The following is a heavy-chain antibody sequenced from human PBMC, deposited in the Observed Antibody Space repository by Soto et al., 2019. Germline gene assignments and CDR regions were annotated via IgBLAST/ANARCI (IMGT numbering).Heavy chain of an antibody. CDR3: AKDRSSGYSYYFDS. Sequence: QVQLVESGGGVVQPGRSLRLSCAASGFTFSSYGMHWVRQAPGKGLEWVAVISYDGSNKYYADSVKGRFTISRDNSKNTLYLQMNSLRAEDTAVYYCAKDRSSGYSYYFDSWGQGTLVTVSS. J-gene: IGHJ4*02. CDR2: ISYDGSNK. D-gene: IGHD3-22*01. CDR1: GFTFSSYG. V-gene: IGHV3-30*18.